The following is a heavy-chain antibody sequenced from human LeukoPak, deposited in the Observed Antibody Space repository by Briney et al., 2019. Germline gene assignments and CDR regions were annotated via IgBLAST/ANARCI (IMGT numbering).Heavy chain of an antibody. J-gene: IGHJ4*02. CDR3: ASLPSRIAAAGYSDY. Sequence: PGGSLRLSCAASGFTFSSYAMSWVRQAPGKGLEWVSAISGSGGSTYYADSVKGRFTISRDNSKNTLYLQMNSLRAEDTAVYYCASLPSRIAAAGYSDYWGQGTLVTVSS. V-gene: IGHV3-23*01. D-gene: IGHD6-13*01. CDR2: ISGSGGST. CDR1: GFTFSSYA.